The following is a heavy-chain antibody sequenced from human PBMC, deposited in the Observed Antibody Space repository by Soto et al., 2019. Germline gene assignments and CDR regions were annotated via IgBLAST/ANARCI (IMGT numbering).Heavy chain of an antibody. CDR3: ARSSASVVPYYYYYGMDV. Sequence: PSQTLSLTCAISGDSVSSNSAAWNWIRQSPSRGLEWLGRTYYRSKWYNDYAVSVKSRITINPDTSKNQFSLQLNSVTPEDTVVYYCARSSASVVPYYYYYGMDVWGQGTTVTVSS. J-gene: IGHJ6*02. D-gene: IGHD2-15*01. V-gene: IGHV6-1*01. CDR1: GDSVSSNSAA. CDR2: TYYRSKWYN.